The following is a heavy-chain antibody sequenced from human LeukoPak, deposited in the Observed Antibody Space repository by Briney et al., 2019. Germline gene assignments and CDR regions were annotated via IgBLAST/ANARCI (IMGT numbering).Heavy chain of an antibody. Sequence: PGGSLRLSCAASGFTFSSYAMSWVRQAPGKGLEWVSAISGSGGSTYYADSVKGRFTISRDNSKNTLNLQMNSLRAEDTAVYYCAKVDNYYGSGSYPEYWGQGTLVTVSS. CDR3: AKVDNYYGSGSYPEY. D-gene: IGHD3-10*01. CDR1: GFTFSSYA. J-gene: IGHJ4*02. V-gene: IGHV3-23*01. CDR2: ISGSGGST.